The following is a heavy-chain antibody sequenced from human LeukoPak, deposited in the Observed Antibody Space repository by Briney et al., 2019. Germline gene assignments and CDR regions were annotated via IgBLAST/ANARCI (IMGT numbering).Heavy chain of an antibody. D-gene: IGHD3-10*01. CDR1: GYTFTAYF. V-gene: IGHV1-2*05. J-gene: IGHJ4*02. CDR2: INPNSGGT. CDR3: ARGGTEASSGDY. Sequence: GASVKVSCKASGYTFTAYFMHWVRQAPGQGLEGMGRINPNSGGTNYAQKFQGRVTMTRDTSITTAYMDVSRLTYDDTGVYYCARGGTEASSGDYWGQGTLVTVSS.